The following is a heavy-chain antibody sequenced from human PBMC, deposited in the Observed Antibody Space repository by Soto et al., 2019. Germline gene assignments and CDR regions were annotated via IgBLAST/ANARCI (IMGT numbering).Heavy chain of an antibody. J-gene: IGHJ5*01. CDR3: AGRAQSRGFDP. V-gene: IGHV1-3*01. CDR2: INVASGNT. D-gene: IGHD3-10*01. Sequence: ASVKVSCKSSGYTFTSYPLHWVRQAPGQRPEWMGWINVASGNTKYSQKFQGRVTITRDTSASTAYMDLTSLTSGDTAVYYCAGRAQSRGFDPWGQGTLVTVSS. CDR1: GYTFTSYP.